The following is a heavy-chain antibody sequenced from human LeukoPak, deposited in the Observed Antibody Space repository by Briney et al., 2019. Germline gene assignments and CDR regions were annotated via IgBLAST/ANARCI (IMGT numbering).Heavy chain of an antibody. CDR3: AKTPTALVRGGYYFDN. J-gene: IGHJ4*02. CDR2: INHSGST. Sequence: SETLSLTCAVYGGSFSDHYWSWIRQPPGKGLEWIGDINHSGSTDYNPSLKSRVTMSVDTSKNQFSLKLSSVTAADTAVYYCAKTPTALVRGGYYFDNWGRGTLVTVSS. V-gene: IGHV4-34*01. CDR1: GGSFSDHY. D-gene: IGHD6-6*01.